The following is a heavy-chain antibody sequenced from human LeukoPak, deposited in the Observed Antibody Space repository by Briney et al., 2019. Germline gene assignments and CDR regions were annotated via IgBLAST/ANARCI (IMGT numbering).Heavy chain of an antibody. CDR2: ISDRGGRT. Sequence: GGSLRLSCAVSGITLSNYGMSWVRQAPGRGLEWVAGISDRGGRTNYADSVKGRFTISRENSKNTLYLQMNSLRTEDTAVYFCAKRGVVIRVILVGFHKEAYYFDSWGQGALVTVSS. D-gene: IGHD3-10*01. V-gene: IGHV3-23*01. J-gene: IGHJ4*02. CDR3: AKRGVVIRVILVGFHKEAYYFDS. CDR1: GITLSNYG.